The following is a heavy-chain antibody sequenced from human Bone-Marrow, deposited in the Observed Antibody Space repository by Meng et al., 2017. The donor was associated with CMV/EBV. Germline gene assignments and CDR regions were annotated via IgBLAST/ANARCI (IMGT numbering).Heavy chain of an antibody. V-gene: IGHV3-21*01. Sequence: GESLKISCAASGFTFSSYSMNWVRQAPGKGLEWVSSISSSSSYIYYADSVKGRFTISRDNAKNSLYLQMNSLRAEDTAVYYCARDRSYYDILTGSMQYYGMDVWGQGTTVTGSS. CDR3: ARDRSYYDILTGSMQYYGMDV. CDR2: ISSSSSYI. J-gene: IGHJ6*01. CDR1: GFTFSSYS. D-gene: IGHD3-9*01.